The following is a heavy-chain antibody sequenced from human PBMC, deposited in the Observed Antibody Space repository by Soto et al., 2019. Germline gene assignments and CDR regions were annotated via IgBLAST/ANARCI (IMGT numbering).Heavy chain of an antibody. CDR3: AREGVATVTKLWYFDL. V-gene: IGHV4-4*02. J-gene: IGHJ2*01. CDR1: GGSISSSNW. Sequence: QVQLQESGPGLVKPSGTLSLTCAVSGGSISSSNWWSWVRQPPGKGLEWIGEIYHSGSTNYNPSLKSRVTISEDKSKNQFSLKLSSVTAADTAVYYCAREGVATVTKLWYFDLWGRGTLVTVSS. D-gene: IGHD4-17*01. CDR2: IYHSGST.